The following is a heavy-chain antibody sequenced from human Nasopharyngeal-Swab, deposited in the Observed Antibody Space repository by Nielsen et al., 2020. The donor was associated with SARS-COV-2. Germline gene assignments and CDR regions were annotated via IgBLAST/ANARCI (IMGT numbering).Heavy chain of an antibody. CDR2: ISYDGSNK. D-gene: IGHD3-16*01. V-gene: IGHV3-30*18. CDR3: AKEGDYYYYMDV. Sequence: GESLKISCAASGFTFSSYGMPWVRQAPGKGLEWVAVISYDGSNKYYADSVKGRFTISRDNSKNTLYLQMNSLRAEDTAVYYCAKEGDYYYYMDVWGKGTTVTVSS. CDR1: GFTFSSYG. J-gene: IGHJ6*03.